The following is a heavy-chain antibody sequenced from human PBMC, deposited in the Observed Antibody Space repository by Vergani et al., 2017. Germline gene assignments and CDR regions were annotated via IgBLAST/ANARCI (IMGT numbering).Heavy chain of an antibody. D-gene: IGHD6-6*01. CDR3: AGGQLGDSIYYYYGMDV. CDR1: GGSISSSSYY. CDR2: IYYSGST. J-gene: IGHJ6*02. V-gene: IGHV4-39*07. Sequence: QLQLQESGPGLVKPSETLSLTCTVSGGSISSSSYYWGWIRQPPGKGLEWIGSIYYSGSTNYNPSLKSRVTISVDTSKNQFSLKLSSVTAADTAVYYCAGGQLGDSIYYYYGMDVWGQGTTVTVSS.